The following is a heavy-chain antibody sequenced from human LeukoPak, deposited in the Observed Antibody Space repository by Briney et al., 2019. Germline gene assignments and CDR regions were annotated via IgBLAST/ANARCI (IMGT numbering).Heavy chain of an antibody. CDR3: AKYRSRDARGTAFKNWFDP. CDR2: ISGSGGST. J-gene: IGHJ5*02. CDR1: GFTFSQYW. D-gene: IGHD3-16*02. Sequence: PGGSLRLSCAASGFTFSQYWMSWVRQAPGKGLEWVSAISGSGGSTYYADSVKGRFTISRDNSKNTLYLQMNSLRAEDTAVYYCAKYRSRDARGTAFKNWFDPWGQGTLVTVSS. V-gene: IGHV3-23*01.